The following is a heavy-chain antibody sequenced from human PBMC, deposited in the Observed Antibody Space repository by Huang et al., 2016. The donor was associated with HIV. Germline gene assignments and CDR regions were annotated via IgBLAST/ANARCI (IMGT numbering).Heavy chain of an antibody. Sequence: QVQLLQSGAEVKKPGSSVKVSCKASGGPFRSYPIAWVRQAPGQGLEWRASLMRVFDSQNDAQKLQGRVRVTADESTSTVYMELRDLRPDDTAVYFCARGSLEYSVSSSLDYWGQGTHVTVSS. V-gene: IGHV1-69*13. CDR1: GGPFRSYP. CDR2: LMRVFDSQ. D-gene: IGHD4-4*01. CDR3: ARGSLEYSVSSSLDY. J-gene: IGHJ4*02.